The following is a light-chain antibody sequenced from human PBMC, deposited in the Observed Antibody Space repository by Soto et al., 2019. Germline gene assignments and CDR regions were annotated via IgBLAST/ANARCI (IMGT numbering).Light chain of an antibody. CDR1: RSNIGSNY. J-gene: IGLJ2*01. Sequence: QSVLTQPPSVSAAPGQRVTISCSGSRSNIGSNYVYWYQQLPGTAPKLLIYNNNKRPSGIPDRFSGSKSGTSATLGITGRQTWEEDDDYCGAGESGRRGHVVFGGGTKLTVL. CDR3: GAGESGRRGHVV. CDR2: NNN. V-gene: IGLV1-51*01.